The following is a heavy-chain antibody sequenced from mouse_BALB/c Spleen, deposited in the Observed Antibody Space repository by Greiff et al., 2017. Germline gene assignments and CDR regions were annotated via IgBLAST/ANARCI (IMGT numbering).Heavy chain of an antibody. D-gene: IGHD2-2*01. V-gene: IGHV14-3*02. Sequence: VHVKQSGAELVKPGASVKLSCTASGFNIKDTYMHWVKQRPEQGLEWIGRIDPANGNTKYDPKFQGKATITADTSSNTAYLQLSSLTSEDTAVYYCAYYGYDRFAYWGQGTLVTVSA. J-gene: IGHJ3*01. CDR3: AYYGYDRFAY. CDR1: GFNIKDTY. CDR2: IDPANGNT.